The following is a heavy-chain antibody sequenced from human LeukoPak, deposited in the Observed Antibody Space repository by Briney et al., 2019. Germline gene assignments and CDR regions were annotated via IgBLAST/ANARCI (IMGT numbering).Heavy chain of an antibody. Sequence: PGGSLRLSCAASGFTFGSHDMIWVRGAPGKGLEWVSISSGGGGSTYYADSLRGRFTISRDNSKNTLHLQMNSLRAEDTAVYYRAKRWGSRHAFDIWGQGTMVTVSS. D-gene: IGHD5-24*01. CDR3: AKRWGSRHAFDI. CDR2: SSGGGGST. CDR1: GFTFGSHD. V-gene: IGHV3-23*01. J-gene: IGHJ3*02.